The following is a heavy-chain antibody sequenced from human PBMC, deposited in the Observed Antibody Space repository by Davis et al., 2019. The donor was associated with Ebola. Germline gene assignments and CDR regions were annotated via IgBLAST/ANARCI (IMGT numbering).Heavy chain of an antibody. D-gene: IGHD1-1*01. CDR2: ISYDGSNK. J-gene: IGHJ6*02. Sequence: GGSLRLSCAASGFTFSNYAMHWVRQAPGKGLEWVAVISYDGSNKYYADSVKGRFTISRDNSKNTLYLQMNSLRAEDTAVYYCARGGGTYYYYGMDVWGQGTTVTVSS. CDR1: GFTFSNYA. CDR3: ARGGGTYYYYGMDV. V-gene: IGHV3-30-3*01.